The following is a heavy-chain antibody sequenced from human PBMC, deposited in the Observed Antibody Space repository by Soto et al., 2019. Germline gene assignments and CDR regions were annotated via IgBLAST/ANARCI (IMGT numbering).Heavy chain of an antibody. J-gene: IGHJ4*02. Sequence: PGESLKISCKGSGYNFVGYWIAWVRQMPGKGLELMGIIYPSDSDTRYRPSFQGQVTISADKSISSAYLQWSSLRASDTAVYYCARGGVSTRTFDYWGQGTPVTGSS. CDR3: ARGGVSTRTFDY. D-gene: IGHD3-3*01. V-gene: IGHV5-51*01. CDR1: GYNFVGYW. CDR2: IYPSDSDT.